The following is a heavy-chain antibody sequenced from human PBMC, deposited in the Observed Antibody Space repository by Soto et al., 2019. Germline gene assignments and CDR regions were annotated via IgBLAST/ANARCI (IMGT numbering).Heavy chain of an antibody. CDR1: GFTVSSNY. D-gene: IGHD2-15*01. V-gene: IGHV3-53*04. CDR3: ARDLRYCSGGSCYSGYYYYYMDV. Sequence: GGSLRLSCAASGFTVSSNYMSWVRQAPGKGLEWVSVIYSGGSTYYADSVKGRFTISRHNSKNTLYLQMNSLRAEDTAVYYCARDLRYCSGGSCYSGYYYYYMDVWGKGTTVTVSS. J-gene: IGHJ6*03. CDR2: IYSGGST.